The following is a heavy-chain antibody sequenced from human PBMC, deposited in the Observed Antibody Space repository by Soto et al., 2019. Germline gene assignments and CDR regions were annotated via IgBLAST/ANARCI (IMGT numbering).Heavy chain of an antibody. CDR2: ISYDGSNK. CDR1: GFTFSSYA. V-gene: IGHV3-30-3*01. J-gene: IGHJ6*02. D-gene: IGHD4-17*01. Sequence: QVQLVESGGGVVQPGRSLRLSCAASGFTFSSYAMHWVRQAPGKGLEWVAVISYDGSNKYYADSVKGRFTISRDNSKNTLYLQKNSLRAEDTAVYYCARDYGDYSPGDVWGQRTTVTVSS. CDR3: ARDYGDYSPGDV.